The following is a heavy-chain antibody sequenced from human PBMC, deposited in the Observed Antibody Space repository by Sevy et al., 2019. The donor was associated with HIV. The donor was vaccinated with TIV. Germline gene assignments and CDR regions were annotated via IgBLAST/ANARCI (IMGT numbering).Heavy chain of an antibody. Sequence: SETLSLTCTVSGGSISSSSYYWGWIRQPPGKGLEWIGSIYYSGSTYYNPSLKSRVTISVDTSKNQFSLKLSSVTAAETAVYYCARRGGYYDSSGYYPYYFDYWGQGTLVTVSS. CDR2: IYYSGST. D-gene: IGHD3-22*01. J-gene: IGHJ4*02. CDR3: ARRGGYYDSSGYYPYYFDY. V-gene: IGHV4-39*01. CDR1: GGSISSSSYY.